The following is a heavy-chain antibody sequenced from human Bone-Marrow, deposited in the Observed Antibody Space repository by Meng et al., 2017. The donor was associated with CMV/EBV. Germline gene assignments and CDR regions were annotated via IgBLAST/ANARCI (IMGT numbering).Heavy chain of an antibody. CDR3: AREVRAYDFWSGYQN. V-gene: IGHV3-13*01. D-gene: IGHD3-3*01. Sequence: GESLKISCAASGFTFTSYDMHWVRQATGKGLEWVSAIGTAGDTYYPGSVKGRFTISRDNAKNSLYLQMNSLRAEDTALYHCAREVRAYDFWSGYQNWGQGTLVTVSS. CDR1: GFTFTSYD. J-gene: IGHJ4*02. CDR2: IGTAGDT.